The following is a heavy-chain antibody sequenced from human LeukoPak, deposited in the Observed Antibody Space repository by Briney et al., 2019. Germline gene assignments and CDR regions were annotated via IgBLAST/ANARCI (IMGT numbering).Heavy chain of an antibody. J-gene: IGHJ4*02. CDR2: FDPEDGEA. Sequence: ASLKVSCKFSGYTPTALSIYWVPHAPGKRLEWMGGFDPEDGEAFYAQKFQGRVTMTEDPSTDTAYMQLSSLRSEDTAVYYYATYPLGYFDPWGQGTQVTVSS. V-gene: IGHV1-24*01. CDR1: GYTPTALS. CDR3: ATYPLGYFDP.